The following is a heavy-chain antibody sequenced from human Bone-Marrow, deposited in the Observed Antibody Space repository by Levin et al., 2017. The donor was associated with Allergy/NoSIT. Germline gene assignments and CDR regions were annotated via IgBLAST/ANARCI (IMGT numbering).Heavy chain of an antibody. CDR3: ARDSSSTSCYFDY. CDR2: ISSSSSYI. CDR1: GFTFSSYS. V-gene: IGHV3-21*01. D-gene: IGHD2-2*01. Sequence: GGSLRLSCAASGFTFSSYSMNWVRQAPGKGLEWVSSISSSSSYIYYADSVKGRFTISRDNAKNSLYLQMNSLRAEDTAVYYCARDSSSTSCYFDYWGQGTLVTVSS. J-gene: IGHJ4*02.